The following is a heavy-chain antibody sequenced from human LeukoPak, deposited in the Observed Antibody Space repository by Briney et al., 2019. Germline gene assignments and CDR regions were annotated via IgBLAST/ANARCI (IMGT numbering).Heavy chain of an antibody. Sequence: GGSLRLSCVASGFTFSSYAMHWVRQAPGKGLEWVAVISYDGSNKYYADSVKGRFTISRDNSKNTLYLQMNSLRAGDTAVYYCAREWGSSWYLDYWGQGTLVTVSS. CDR3: AREWGSSWYLDY. CDR1: GFTFSSYA. V-gene: IGHV3-30-3*01. D-gene: IGHD6-13*01. CDR2: ISYDGSNK. J-gene: IGHJ4*02.